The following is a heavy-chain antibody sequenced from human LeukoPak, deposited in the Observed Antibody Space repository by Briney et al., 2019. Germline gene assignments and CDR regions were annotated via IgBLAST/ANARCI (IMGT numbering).Heavy chain of an antibody. V-gene: IGHV5-51*01. Sequence: GESLKISCKGSGYSFTTYWIGWVRQMPGKGLEWMGIIYPADSDTKYSPSFQGQVTISADKSISTAYLQWSSLKASDTAMYYCARYSGSARYGMDVRGQGTTVTVSS. D-gene: IGHD3-10*01. CDR3: ARYSGSARYGMDV. J-gene: IGHJ6*02. CDR1: GYSFTTYW. CDR2: IYPADSDT.